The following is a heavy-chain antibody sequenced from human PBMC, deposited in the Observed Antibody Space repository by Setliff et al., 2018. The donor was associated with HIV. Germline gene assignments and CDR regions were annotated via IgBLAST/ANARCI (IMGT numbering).Heavy chain of an antibody. D-gene: IGHD1-1*01. J-gene: IGHJ6*03. CDR2: MNPNSGNT. CDR1: GYTFTNYD. V-gene: IGHV1-8*03. CDR3: AAGSRYYYYYYYMDV. Sequence: AASVKVSCKASGYTFTNYDINWVRQATGQGLEWMGRMNPNSGNTNYAQKFQERVTITRDMSTSTAYMELSSLRSEDTAVYYCAAGSRYYYYYYYMDVWGKGTTVTVSS.